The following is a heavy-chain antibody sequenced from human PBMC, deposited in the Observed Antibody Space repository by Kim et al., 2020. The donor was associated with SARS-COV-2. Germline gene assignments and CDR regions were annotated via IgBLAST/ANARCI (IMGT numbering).Heavy chain of an antibody. Sequence: GGSLRLSCAASGFTFDDYAMHWVRQAPGKGLEWVSGISWNSGSIGYADSVKGRFTISRDNAKNSLYLQMNSLRAEDTALYYCAKDLYSSSSHYFDYWGQGTLVTVSS. V-gene: IGHV3-9*01. CDR2: ISWNSGSI. J-gene: IGHJ4*02. D-gene: IGHD6-6*01. CDR1: GFTFDDYA. CDR3: AKDLYSSSSHYFDY.